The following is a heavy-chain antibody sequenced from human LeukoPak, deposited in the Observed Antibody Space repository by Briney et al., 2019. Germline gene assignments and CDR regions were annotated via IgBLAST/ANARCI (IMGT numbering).Heavy chain of an antibody. J-gene: IGHJ3*02. CDR1: GCSISSGSYY. Sequence: SETLSLNSTVYGCSISSGSYYWRWIRQPPGNRLEWIARTYTSGSTNYTPTFRSRVTMSVDTSKSQFSLKLSSVTAADTAVYYCARETQFLELILYWGDAFNIWGQGTMVTVSS. V-gene: IGHV4-61*02. CDR2: TYTSGST. D-gene: IGHD3-3*01. CDR3: ARETQFLELILYWGDAFNI.